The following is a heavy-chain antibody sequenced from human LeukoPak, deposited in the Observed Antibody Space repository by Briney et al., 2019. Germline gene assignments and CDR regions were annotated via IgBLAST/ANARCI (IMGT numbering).Heavy chain of an antibody. Sequence: GGSLGLSCAASGFTFSSYAMSWVRQAPGKGLEWVSAISGRGGTRYYADSVKGRFTISRDNSKNTLYLQMNSLRAEDTAVYYCAKDPREDYYDSSGYLYDYWGQGTLVTVSS. V-gene: IGHV3-23*01. CDR1: GFTFSSYA. J-gene: IGHJ4*02. D-gene: IGHD3-22*01. CDR2: ISGRGGTR. CDR3: AKDPREDYYDSSGYLYDY.